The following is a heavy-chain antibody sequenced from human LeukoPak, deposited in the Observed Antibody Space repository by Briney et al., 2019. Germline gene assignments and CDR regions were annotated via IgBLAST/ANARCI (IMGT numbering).Heavy chain of an antibody. D-gene: IGHD5-12*01. V-gene: IGHV3-23*01. CDR3: AKGRCSGPGCDSFDY. J-gene: IGHJ4*02. CDR2: ISDDSSFT. Sequence: GGSLRLSCAASGFTFSSYAMAWVRQAPGKGLECVSIISDDSSFTYYLDSVKGRSTIFRDNSKNTLYLHMNSLKAEDTAVYYCAKGRCSGPGCDSFDYWGRGTLVIVSS. CDR1: GFTFSSYA.